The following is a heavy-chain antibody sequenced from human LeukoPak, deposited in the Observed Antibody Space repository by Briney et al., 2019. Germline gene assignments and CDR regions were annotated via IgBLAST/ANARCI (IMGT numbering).Heavy chain of an antibody. J-gene: IGHJ5*02. D-gene: IGHD2-15*01. CDR2: ISGSGGST. V-gene: IGHV3-23*01. Sequence: PGGSLRLSCAASGFTFSSYAMSWVRQAPGKGLEWVSAISGSGGSTYYADSVKGRFTISRDNSKNTLYLQMNSLRAEDTAVYYCAKGYCSGGSCYCFDPWGQGTLVTVSS. CDR1: GFTFSSYA. CDR3: AKGYCSGGSCYCFDP.